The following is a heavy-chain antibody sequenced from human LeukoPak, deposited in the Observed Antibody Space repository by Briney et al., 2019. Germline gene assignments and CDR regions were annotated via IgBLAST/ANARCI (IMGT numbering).Heavy chain of an antibody. V-gene: IGHV4-4*09. J-gene: IGHJ5*01. CDR1: GTSMSGYY. CDR3: ARRSKNGYFLDS. D-gene: IGHD5-24*01. Sequence: PSETLSLTCIVSGTSMSGYYWTWIRQPPGKGLEWIGHTFSSGATTYNPSLKSRVTISVDTSRSQFSLNQSSVTAADTAVYSCARRSKNGYFLDSWGQESWSPSPQ. CDR2: TFSSGAT.